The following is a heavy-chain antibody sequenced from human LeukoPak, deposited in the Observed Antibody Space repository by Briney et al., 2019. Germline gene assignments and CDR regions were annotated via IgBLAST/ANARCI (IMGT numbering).Heavy chain of an antibody. D-gene: IGHD3-22*01. V-gene: IGHV3-7*01. Sequence: GGSLRLSCAASGLTFSSYWMSWVRQAPGKGLEWVANIKQDGSEKYYVDSVKGRFTISRDNAKNSLYLQMNSLRAEDTAVYYCARGDTAMVIGPTYYYDSSGYPVDYWGQGTLVTVSS. J-gene: IGHJ4*02. CDR1: GLTFSSYW. CDR3: ARGDTAMVIGPTYYYDSSGYPVDY. CDR2: IKQDGSEK.